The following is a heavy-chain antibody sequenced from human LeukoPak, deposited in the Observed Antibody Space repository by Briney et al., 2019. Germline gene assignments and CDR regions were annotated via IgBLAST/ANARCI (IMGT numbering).Heavy chain of an antibody. D-gene: IGHD5-18*01. V-gene: IGHV3-30*18. CDR2: ISYDGSNK. J-gene: IGHJ4*02. CDR3: AKETVDTAMIMAYYFDY. CDR1: GFTFSSYG. Sequence: GGSLRLSCAASGFTFSSYGMHWVRQAPGKGLEWVAVISYDGSNKYYADSVKGRFTISRDNSKNTLCLQMNSHRAEDTAVYYCAKETVDTAMIMAYYFDYWGQGTLVTVSS.